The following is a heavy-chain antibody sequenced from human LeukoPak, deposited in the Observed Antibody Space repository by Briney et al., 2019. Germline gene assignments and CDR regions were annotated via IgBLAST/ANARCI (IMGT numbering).Heavy chain of an antibody. Sequence: GGSLRLSCAASGFTFSDCWMHWVRQAPGKGLVWVSCISFDGSTTYADSVKGRFTISRDNAKNTVHLQMDSLTVEDTAVYYCARVFYMDVWGKGTTVTVSS. V-gene: IGHV3-74*01. CDR1: GFTFSDCW. CDR2: ISFDGST. CDR3: ARVFYMDV. J-gene: IGHJ6*03.